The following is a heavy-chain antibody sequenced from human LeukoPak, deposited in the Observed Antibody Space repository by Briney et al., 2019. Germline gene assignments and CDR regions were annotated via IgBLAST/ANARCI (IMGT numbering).Heavy chain of an antibody. D-gene: IGHD3-22*01. CDR3: ASIYYYDSSGYSKAPTMNNKRNDY. V-gene: IGHV1-8*01. Sequence: GASVTVSCKAPGYTFTSYDINWVRQATGQGLEWMGWMNPNSGNTGYAQKFQGRVTMTRNTSISTAYMELSSLRSEDTAVYYCASIYYYDSSGYSKAPTMNNKRNDYWGQGTLVTVSS. CDR1: GYTFTSYD. CDR2: MNPNSGNT. J-gene: IGHJ4*02.